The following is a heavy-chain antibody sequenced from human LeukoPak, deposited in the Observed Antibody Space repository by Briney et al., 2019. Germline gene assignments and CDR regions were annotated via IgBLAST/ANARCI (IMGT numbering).Heavy chain of an antibody. CDR1: GYSISSGGYS. Sequence: SETLSLTCTVSGYSISSGGYSWSWIRQPPGKGLEWIGYIYYSGSTYYNPSLKSRATISVDTSKNQFSLKLSSVTAADTAVYYCARDGRYYYAFDIWGQGTMVTVSS. V-gene: IGHV4-30-4*07. J-gene: IGHJ3*02. CDR3: ARDGRYYYAFDI. CDR2: IYYSGST. D-gene: IGHD1-26*01.